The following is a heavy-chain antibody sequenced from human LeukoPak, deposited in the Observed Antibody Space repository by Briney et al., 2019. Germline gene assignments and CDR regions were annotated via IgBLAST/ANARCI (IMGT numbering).Heavy chain of an antibody. V-gene: IGHV3-30*18. Sequence: PGGSLRLSCAASGFTFSSYGMHWVRQAPGKGLEWVTGISYDGSDKYYVDSVKGRFTISRDNSKNTLYLQMDSLRAEDTAVYYCAKTRGTYYAYYYYMDVWGKGTTVTVSS. CDR1: GFTFSSYG. CDR3: AKTRGTYYAYYYYMDV. D-gene: IGHD1-26*01. CDR2: ISYDGSDK. J-gene: IGHJ6*03.